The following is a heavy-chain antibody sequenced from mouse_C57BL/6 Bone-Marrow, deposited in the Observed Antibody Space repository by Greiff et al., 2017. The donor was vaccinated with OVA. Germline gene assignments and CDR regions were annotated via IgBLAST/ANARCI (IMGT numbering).Heavy chain of an antibody. Sequence: VQLVESGPGLVAPSQSLSITCTVSGFSLTSYAISWVRQPPGTVLAWLCVIWTGGGTNYNSALKSRLSISKDNSKSQVFLKMNSLQTDDTARYYCARKEGITTVEGFAYWGQGTLVTVSA. CDR1: GFSLTSYA. J-gene: IGHJ3*01. CDR2: IWTGGGT. CDR3: ARKEGITTVEGFAY. D-gene: IGHD1-1*01. V-gene: IGHV2-9-1*01.